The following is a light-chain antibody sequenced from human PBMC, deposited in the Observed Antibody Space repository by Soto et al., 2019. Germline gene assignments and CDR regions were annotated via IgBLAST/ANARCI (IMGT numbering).Light chain of an antibody. CDR3: QKYNSAPRT. J-gene: IGKJ1*01. V-gene: IGKV1-27*01. CDR2: AAT. CDR1: QGINDY. Sequence: DIQMTQSPSSLAASVGDRVTITCRASQGINDYLAWYQQKPGKAPKLLIYAATTLHSAVPSRFSGSGAGTDFTLTIGSLQPEDVATYYCQKYNSAPRTFGQGTKVEIK.